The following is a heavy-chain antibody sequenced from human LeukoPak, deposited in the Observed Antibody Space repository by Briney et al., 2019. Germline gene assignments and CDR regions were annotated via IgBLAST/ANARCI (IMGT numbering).Heavy chain of an antibody. J-gene: IGHJ1*01. CDR3: AKDRSSGWYSFQH. Sequence: GGSLRLSCAASGFTFNSYGMHWVRQAPGKGLEWVAVISYDETDKYYADSVKGRFTVSRDNSKNTLYLQMNSLRPEDTAVYYCAKDRSSGWYSFQHWGQGTLVTVSS. CDR1: GFTFNSYG. CDR2: ISYDETDK. D-gene: IGHD6-19*01. V-gene: IGHV3-30*18.